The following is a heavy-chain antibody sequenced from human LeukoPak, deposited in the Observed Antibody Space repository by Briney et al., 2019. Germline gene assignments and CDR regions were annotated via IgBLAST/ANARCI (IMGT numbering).Heavy chain of an antibody. V-gene: IGHV4-61*01. CDR1: GGSIKSPTSY. J-gene: IGHJ5*02. CDR3: ARNTSSSPWFDP. CDR2: VYYIGAT. D-gene: IGHD6-6*01. Sequence: SETLSLTCTVSGGSIKSPTSYWSWIRQAPGKGLEWIGNVYYIGATTYNSSLQSRVTISVDTSKNQFSLEMASVTPEDTALYYCARNTSSSPWFDPWGQGTLVIVSS.